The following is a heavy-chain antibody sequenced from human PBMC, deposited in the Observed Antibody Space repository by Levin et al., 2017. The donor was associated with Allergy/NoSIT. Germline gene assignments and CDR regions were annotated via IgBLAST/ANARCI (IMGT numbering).Heavy chain of an antibody. CDR1: GFTFDDYA. CDR3: AKDRGMYSSSSGWFDP. Sequence: SLKISCAASGFTFDDYAMHWVRQAPGKGLEWVSGISWNSGSIGYADSVKGRFTISRDNAKNSLYLQMNSLRAEDTALYYCAKDRGMYSSSSGWFDPWGQGTLVTVSS. D-gene: IGHD6-6*01. V-gene: IGHV3-9*01. J-gene: IGHJ5*02. CDR2: ISWNSGSI.